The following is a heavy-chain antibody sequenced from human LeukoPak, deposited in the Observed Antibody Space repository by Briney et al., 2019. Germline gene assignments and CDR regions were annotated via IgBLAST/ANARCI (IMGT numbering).Heavy chain of an antibody. J-gene: IGHJ3*02. V-gene: IGHV4-39*07. CDR3: AREAYNWNIDVFDI. CDR2: MYYSGSA. D-gene: IGHD1-20*01. CDR1: GFTFSSYS. Sequence: GSLRLSCAASGFTFSSYSMNWVRQPPGKGLEWVGTMYYSGSAYYNPSLKSRVTISVDTSKNQFSLRLSSVTAADTALYYCAREAYNWNIDVFDIWGQGTVVTVSS.